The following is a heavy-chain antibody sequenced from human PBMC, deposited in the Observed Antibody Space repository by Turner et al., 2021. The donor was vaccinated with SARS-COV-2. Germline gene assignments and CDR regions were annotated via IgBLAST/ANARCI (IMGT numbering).Heavy chain of an antibody. CDR2: IWYDGSNK. CDR3: ARDSDSSGLLPHFDY. J-gene: IGHJ4*02. V-gene: IGHV3-33*01. CDR1: GFTFSSYG. D-gene: IGHD3-22*01. Sequence: QVQLVESGGGVVQPGRSLRLSCAASGFTFSSYGMHWVRQAPGKGLEWVAVIWYDGSNKYYADSVKGRLTISRDNSKNTLYLQMNSLRAEDTAVYYCARDSDSSGLLPHFDYWGQGTLVTVS.